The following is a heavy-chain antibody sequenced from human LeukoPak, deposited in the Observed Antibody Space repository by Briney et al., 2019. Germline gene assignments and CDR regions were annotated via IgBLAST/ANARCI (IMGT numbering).Heavy chain of an antibody. CDR3: ARVASYGSGSYLHFDS. CDR2: ISTGGGTV. V-gene: IGHV3-48*03. D-gene: IGHD3-10*01. J-gene: IGHJ4*02. Sequence: PGGSLRLSCAVSGFTFSNYEMNWVRQAPGKGLEWVSYISTGGGTVYYADSVKGRFTISRDNAKNSLFLQMNSLRAEDTAVYYCARVASYGSGSYLHFDSWGQGTLLTVSS. CDR1: GFTFSNYE.